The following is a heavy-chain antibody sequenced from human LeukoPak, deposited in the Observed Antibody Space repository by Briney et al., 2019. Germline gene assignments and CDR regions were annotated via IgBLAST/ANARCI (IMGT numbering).Heavy chain of an antibody. CDR1: GGSISSYY. D-gene: IGHD5-18*01. J-gene: IGHJ6*03. Sequence: SETLSLTCTVSGGSISSYYWSWIRQPPGRGLEWIGYIYYSGSTNYNPSLKSRVTISVDTSKNQFSLKLSSVTAADTAVYYCARETSYGASYYYYYMDVWGKGTTVTVPS. CDR2: IYYSGST. CDR3: ARETSYGASYYYYYMDV. V-gene: IGHV4-59*01.